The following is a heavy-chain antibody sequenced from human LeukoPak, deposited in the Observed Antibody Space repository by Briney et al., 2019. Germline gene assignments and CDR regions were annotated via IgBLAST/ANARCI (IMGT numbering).Heavy chain of an antibody. CDR3: ARDYVGVAGTFDY. CDR1: GGSFSGYY. V-gene: IGHV4-34*01. D-gene: IGHD6-19*01. J-gene: IGHJ4*02. Sequence: SETLSLTCAVYGGSFSGYYWSWIRQPPGKGLEWIGEVNHGGSTNYNPSLKSRVTISIDTSRNQFSLKLSSVTAADTAVYYCARDYVGVAGTFDYWGQGTLVTVSS. CDR2: VNHGGST.